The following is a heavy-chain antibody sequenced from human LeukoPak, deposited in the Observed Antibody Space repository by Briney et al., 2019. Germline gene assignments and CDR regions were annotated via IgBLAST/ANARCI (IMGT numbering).Heavy chain of an antibody. CDR3: ARTRDGYSFFDY. D-gene: IGHD5-24*01. J-gene: IGHJ4*02. CDR1: GYTFTSYG. Sequence: AASVKVSCKASGYTFTSYGISWVRQAPGQGLEWMGGIIPIFGIANYAQKFQGRVTITADKSTSTAYMELSSLGSEDTAVYYCARTRDGYSFFDYWGQGTLVTVSS. CDR2: IIPIFGIA. V-gene: IGHV1-69*10.